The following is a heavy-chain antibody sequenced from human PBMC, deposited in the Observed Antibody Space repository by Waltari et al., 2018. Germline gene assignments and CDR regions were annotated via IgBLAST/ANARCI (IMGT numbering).Heavy chain of an antibody. CDR3: ARASRQRIVVVVAAATRGGAFDI. CDR1: GGSFSGYY. CDR2: INHSGSN. V-gene: IGHV4-34*01. J-gene: IGHJ3*02. Sequence: QVQLQQWGAGLLKPSETLSLTCAVYGGSFSGYYWSWIRQPPGKGLEWIGEINHSGSNNSNPSLKSRVTISVDTSKNQFSLKLSSVTAADTAVYYCARASRQRIVVVVAAATRGGAFDIWGQGTMVTVSS. D-gene: IGHD2-15*01.